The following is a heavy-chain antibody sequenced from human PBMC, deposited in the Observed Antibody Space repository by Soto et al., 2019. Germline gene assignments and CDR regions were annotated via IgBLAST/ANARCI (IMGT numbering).Heavy chain of an antibody. CDR2: IDWDDDK. CDR1: GFSLSTSGMC. CDR3: ARIQASPIADPGGGYYYYYMDV. J-gene: IGHJ6*03. D-gene: IGHD6-13*01. V-gene: IGHV2-70*11. Sequence: ESGPTLVNPTQTLTLTCTFSGFSLSTSGMCVSWIRQPPGKALEWLARIDWDDDKYYSTSLKTRLTISKDTSKNQVVLTMTNMDPVDTATYYCARIQASPIADPGGGYYYYYMDVWGKGTTVTVSS.